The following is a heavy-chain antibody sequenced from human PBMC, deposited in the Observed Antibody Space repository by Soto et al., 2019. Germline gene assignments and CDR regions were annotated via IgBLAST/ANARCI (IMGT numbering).Heavy chain of an antibody. CDR1: GFTFSSYS. V-gene: IGHV3-21*01. D-gene: IGHD1-1*01. J-gene: IGHJ4*02. CDR3: AKDLDGIFDY. Sequence: GGSLTLSCAASGFTFSSYSMNWVRQAPGKGLEWVSSISSSSSYIYYADSVTGRFTISRDNSKNTLYLQMNSLRAEDTAVYYCAKDLDGIFDYWGQGTLVTVSS. CDR2: ISSSSSYI.